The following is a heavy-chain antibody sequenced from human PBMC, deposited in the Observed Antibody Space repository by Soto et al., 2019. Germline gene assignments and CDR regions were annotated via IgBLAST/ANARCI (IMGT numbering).Heavy chain of an antibody. CDR2: IKEDGSDK. V-gene: IGHV3-7*01. CDR1: GFTFSTSW. Sequence: GGSLRLSCAASGFTFSTSWMSWVRQAPGKGLEWVANIKEDGSDKYYVDSVKGRFTISKDNARTSVFLQMNSLRAEDTAVYYCARSYYYYMDIWGKGTTVTVSS. CDR3: ARSYYYYMDI. J-gene: IGHJ6*03.